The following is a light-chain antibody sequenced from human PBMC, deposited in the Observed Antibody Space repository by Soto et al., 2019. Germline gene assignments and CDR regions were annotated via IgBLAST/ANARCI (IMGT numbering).Light chain of an antibody. CDR3: QQSFNTPWT. Sequence: DIQMTQSPSSLSASVGDRVTITCRASQSIRNYLNWYQQKPGKAPKLLIYAASNLQSGVPSRFSGGGSGTDFSLTISSLQPEDLAIYFCQQSFNTPWTFGQGTKVEIK. J-gene: IGKJ1*01. CDR1: QSIRNY. V-gene: IGKV1-39*01. CDR2: AAS.